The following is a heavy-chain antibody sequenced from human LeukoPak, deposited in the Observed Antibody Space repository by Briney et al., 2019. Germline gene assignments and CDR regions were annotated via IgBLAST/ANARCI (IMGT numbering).Heavy chain of an antibody. CDR3: AREVGYCTNGVCQTPYFDY. J-gene: IGHJ4*02. V-gene: IGHV4-59*08. Sequence: PSETLSLTCTVSGGSISSYYWSWIRQPPGKGLEWIGYIYYSGSTNYNPSLKSRVTTSVDTSKNQFSLKLSSVTAADTAVYYCAREVGYCTNGVCQTPYFDYWGQRTLVTVSS. CDR1: GGSISSYY. CDR2: IYYSGST. D-gene: IGHD2-8*01.